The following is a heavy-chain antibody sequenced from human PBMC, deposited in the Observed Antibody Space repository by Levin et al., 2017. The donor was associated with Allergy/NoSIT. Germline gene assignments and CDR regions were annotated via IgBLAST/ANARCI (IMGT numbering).Heavy chain of an antibody. V-gene: IGHV2-70*01. D-gene: IGHD6-19*01. Sequence: QTLSLTCTFSGFSLRTSGMCVSWIRQPPGKALEWLALIDWDDDKYYSTSLKTRLTISKDTSKNQVVLTMTNMDPVDTATYYCARIPYSSGWYQAGYFDYWGQGTLVTVSS. CDR1: GFSLRTSGMC. CDR3: ARIPYSSGWYQAGYFDY. J-gene: IGHJ4*02. CDR2: IDWDDDK.